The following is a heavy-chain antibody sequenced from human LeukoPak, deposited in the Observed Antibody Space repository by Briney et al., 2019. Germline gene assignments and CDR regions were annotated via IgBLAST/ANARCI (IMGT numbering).Heavy chain of an antibody. Sequence: SEILSLTCTVAGDSISTYCWSWVRQPPGKGLEWIGSMCYSGSTNYNPSLKSRVTISIDTSKNQFSLKLSSVTAAGTAVYYCARRVVESAVITERNWFDPWGQGTLVTVSS. CDR1: GDSISTYC. CDR3: ARRVVESAVITERNWFDP. CDR2: MCYSGST. V-gene: IGHV4-59*08. J-gene: IGHJ5*02. D-gene: IGHD4-11*01.